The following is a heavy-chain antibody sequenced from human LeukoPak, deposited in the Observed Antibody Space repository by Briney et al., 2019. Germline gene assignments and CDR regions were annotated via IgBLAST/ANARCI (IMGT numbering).Heavy chain of an antibody. V-gene: IGHV4-34*01. CDR3: ARGGARWFGELVRRWFDP. J-gene: IGHJ5*02. Sequence: ASETPSLTCAVYGGSFSGYYWSWIRQPPGKGLEWIGEINHSGSTNYNPSLKSRVTISVDTSKNQFSLKLSSVTAADTAVYYCARGGARWFGELVRRWFDPWGQGTLVTVSS. CDR1: GGSFSGYY. D-gene: IGHD3-10*01. CDR2: INHSGST.